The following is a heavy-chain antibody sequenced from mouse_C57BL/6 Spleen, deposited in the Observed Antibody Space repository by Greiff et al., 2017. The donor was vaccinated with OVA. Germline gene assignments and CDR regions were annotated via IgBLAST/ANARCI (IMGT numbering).Heavy chain of an antibody. CDR3: AREGTSTVVAFDY. D-gene: IGHD1-1*01. V-gene: IGHV1-61*01. J-gene: IGHJ2*01. Sequence: VQLQQPGAELVRPGSSVKLSCKASGYTFTSYWMDWVKQRPGQGLEWIGNIYPSDSETHYNQKFKDKATVTVDKSSSTAYMQLSSLTSEDSAVYYCAREGTSTVVAFDYWGQGTTLTVSS. CDR1: GYTFTSYW. CDR2: IYPSDSET.